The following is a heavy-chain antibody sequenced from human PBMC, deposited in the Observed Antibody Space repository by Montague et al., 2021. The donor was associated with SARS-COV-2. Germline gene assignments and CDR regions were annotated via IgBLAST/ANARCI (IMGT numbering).Heavy chain of an antibody. CDR2: IYSAGST. V-gene: IGHV3-53*01. J-gene: IGHJ5*02. Sequence: SLRLSCAASGFTVGNNYMSWARQAPGKGLEWVSVIYSAGSTYYGDSVKGRFTVSRDSSKNTLYLQMDSLRAEDTAVYYCVAESSKRTWGQGTLVTVSS. D-gene: IGHD4-11*01. CDR3: VAESSKRT. CDR1: GFTVGNNY.